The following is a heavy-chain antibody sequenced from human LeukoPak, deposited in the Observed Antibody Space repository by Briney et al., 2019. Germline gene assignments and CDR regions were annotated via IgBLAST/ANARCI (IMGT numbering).Heavy chain of an antibody. CDR2: ISTSGAGT. J-gene: IGHJ4*02. CDR1: GFTFSSYA. Sequence: GGSLRPSCAASGFTFSSYAMRWVRQAPGKGLEWVSSISTSGAGTYYADSVKGRFTISRDNSKNTVYLQMNSLRAEDTAVYYCAKDSGNSGWYVDNWGQGTLVTVSS. CDR3: AKDSGNSGWYVDN. D-gene: IGHD6-19*01. V-gene: IGHV3-23*01.